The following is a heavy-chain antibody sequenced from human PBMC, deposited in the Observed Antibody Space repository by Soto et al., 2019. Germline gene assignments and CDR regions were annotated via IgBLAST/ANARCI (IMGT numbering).Heavy chain of an antibody. CDR1: GYTFTSYA. CDR3: STSIVVVTALDY. CDR2: INAGNGNT. Sequence: QVQLVQSGAEEKKPGASVKVSCKASGYTFTSYAMHWVRQAPGQRLEWMGWINAGNGNTKYSQKFQGRVTITRDTTATTAYMELSSLRSDDTAVSYCSTSIVVVTALDYWGQGTLVTVSS. J-gene: IGHJ4*02. V-gene: IGHV1-3*05. D-gene: IGHD2-21*02.